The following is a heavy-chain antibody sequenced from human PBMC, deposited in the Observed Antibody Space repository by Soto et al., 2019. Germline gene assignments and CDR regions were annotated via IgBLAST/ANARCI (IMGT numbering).Heavy chain of an antibody. D-gene: IGHD3-10*01. CDR2: FDPEDGET. CDR1: GGTFSTYA. J-gene: IGHJ4*02. Sequence: GASVKVSCKTSGGTFSTYAIYWVRQAPGKGLEWMGGFDPEDGETIYAQKFQGRVTMTEDTSTDTAYMELSSLRSEDTAVYYCAKGTMVRGVMVWYYFDYWGQGTLVTVSS. CDR3: AKGTMVRGVMVWYYFDY. V-gene: IGHV1-24*01.